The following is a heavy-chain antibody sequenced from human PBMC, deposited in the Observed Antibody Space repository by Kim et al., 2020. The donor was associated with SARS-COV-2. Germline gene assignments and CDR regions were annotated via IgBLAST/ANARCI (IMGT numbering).Heavy chain of an antibody. CDR3: AVGVEMATVYFDY. J-gene: IGHJ4*02. V-gene: IGHV5-51*01. CDR2: IYPGDSDT. Sequence: GESLKISCKGSGYSFTSYWIGWVRQMPGKGLEWMGIIYPGDSDTRYSPSFQGQVTISADKSISTAYLQWSSLEASDTAMYYCAVGVEMATVYFDYWGQGTLVTVSS. CDR1: GYSFTSYW. D-gene: IGHD4-4*01.